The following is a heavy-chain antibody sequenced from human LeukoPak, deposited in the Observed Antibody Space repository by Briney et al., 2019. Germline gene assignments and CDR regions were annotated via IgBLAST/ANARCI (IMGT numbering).Heavy chain of an antibody. CDR1: GFTFSSYS. J-gene: IGHJ1*01. V-gene: IGHV3-48*01. CDR3: AKDFGIQCGIGLFTD. CDR2: ISSSSGTT. D-gene: IGHD1-26*01. Sequence: GGSLRLSCAASGFTFSSYSMMWVRQAPGKGVEWVSYISSSSGTTHYADSVKGRSTISRDNDKNTLYLQMNSLRAEDTAVYYCAKDFGIQCGIGLFTDGGQ.